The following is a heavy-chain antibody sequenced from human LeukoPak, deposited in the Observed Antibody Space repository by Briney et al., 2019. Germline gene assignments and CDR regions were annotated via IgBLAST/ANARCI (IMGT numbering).Heavy chain of an antibody. CDR2: ISDRGTTK. CDR1: GFTFNNYW. D-gene: IGHD6-19*01. CDR3: VRDHSGWSLDP. Sequence: GGSLRLSCVASGFTFNNYWMYWVRQAPGKGLEWVSYISDRGTTKYYADSVKGRVTISRDNAKKSLYLQMNSLRAEDTAVYYCVRDHSGWSLDPWGQGTLVTVSS. J-gene: IGHJ5*02. V-gene: IGHV3-48*04.